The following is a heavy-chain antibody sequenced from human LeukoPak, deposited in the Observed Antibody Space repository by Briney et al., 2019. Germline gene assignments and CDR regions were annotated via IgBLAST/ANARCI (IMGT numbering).Heavy chain of an antibody. CDR1: GFTFSSYG. CDR2: ISYDGSNK. D-gene: IGHD6-19*01. J-gene: IGHJ4*02. CDR3: AKLSVAVEDY. Sequence: PGGSLRLSCAASGFTFSSYGMHWVRQAPGKGLEWVAVISYDGSNKYYADSVKGRFTISRDNSKNTLYLQMNSLRAEDTAVYYCAKLSVAVEDYWGQGTLVTVSS. V-gene: IGHV3-30*18.